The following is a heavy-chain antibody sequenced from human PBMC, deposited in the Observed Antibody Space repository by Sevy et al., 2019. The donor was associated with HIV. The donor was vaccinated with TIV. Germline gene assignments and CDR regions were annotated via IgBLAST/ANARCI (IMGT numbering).Heavy chain of an antibody. J-gene: IGHJ4*02. D-gene: IGHD7-27*01. Sequence: GGSLRLSCEASGFTFSSYDMSWVRQAPGKGLEWVSYISGTGGSTDYADSVKGRFTISRDNAKNTLYLHMISLRAEDTAVYFCAKDGGRNWDQFFFDSWGQGTLVTVSS. V-gene: IGHV3-23*01. CDR3: AKDGGRNWDQFFFDS. CDR1: GFTFSSYD. CDR2: ISGTGGST.